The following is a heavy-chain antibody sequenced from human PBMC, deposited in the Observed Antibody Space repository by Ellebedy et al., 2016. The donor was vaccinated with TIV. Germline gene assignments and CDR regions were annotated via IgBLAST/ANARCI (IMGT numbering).Heavy chain of an antibody. V-gene: IGHV3-30*18. CDR2: ISNDGRNE. CDR1: GFTFSSYG. CDR3: AKSPQHFYYFDY. Sequence: GESLKISCAASGFTFSSYGMHWVRQAPGKGLEWVAVISNDGRNEYYADSVKGRFTISRDNAKNCLYLQMNSLRAEDTAVYYCAKSPQHFYYFDYWGQGTLVTVSS. J-gene: IGHJ4*02. D-gene: IGHD3-3*02.